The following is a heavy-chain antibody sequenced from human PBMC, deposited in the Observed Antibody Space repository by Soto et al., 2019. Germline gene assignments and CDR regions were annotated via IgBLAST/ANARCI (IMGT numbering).Heavy chain of an antibody. J-gene: IGHJ4*01. CDR1: GHSFVNYW. V-gene: IGHV5-51*01. D-gene: IGHD6-25*01. Sequence: PGESLKISCQVSGHSFVNYWIGWVRQMPGKGLEWMGNVYPGDSDTDYSPSFQGQVTISADRSISTTYLQWSSLQASDTAIYYCARQSLSSSAFDFWGQGTLVTVSS. CDR2: VYPGDSDT. CDR3: ARQSLSSSAFDF.